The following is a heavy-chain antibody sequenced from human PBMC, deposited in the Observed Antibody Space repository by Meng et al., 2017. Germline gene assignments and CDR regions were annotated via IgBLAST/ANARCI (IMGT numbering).Heavy chain of an antibody. Sequence: SETLSLTSTVSGGSISSSSYYWGWIRQPPGKGLEWIGSIYYSGSTYYNPSLKSRVTISVDTSKNQFSLKLSSVTAADTAVYYCARGDIVATKFAFDIWGQGTMVTVSS. CDR3: ARGDIVATKFAFDI. CDR2: IYYSGST. CDR1: GGSISSSSYY. V-gene: IGHV4-39*07. D-gene: IGHD5-12*01. J-gene: IGHJ3*02.